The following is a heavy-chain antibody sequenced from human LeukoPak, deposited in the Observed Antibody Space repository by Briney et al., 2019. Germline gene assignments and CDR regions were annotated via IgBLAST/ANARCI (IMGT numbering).Heavy chain of an antibody. D-gene: IGHD4-17*01. Sequence: PSETLSLTCTVSGGSISSYYWSWIRQPPGKGLEWIGYIYYSGSTNYNPSLKSRVTISVDTSKNQFSLKLSSVTAADTAVYYCARDEGGDYHNWFDPWGQGTLVTVSS. CDR3: ARDEGGDYHNWFDP. CDR2: IYYSGST. J-gene: IGHJ5*02. V-gene: IGHV4-59*01. CDR1: GGSISSYY.